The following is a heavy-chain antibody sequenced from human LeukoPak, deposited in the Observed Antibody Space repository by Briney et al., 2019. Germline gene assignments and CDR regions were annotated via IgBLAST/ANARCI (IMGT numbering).Heavy chain of an antibody. D-gene: IGHD3-10*01. V-gene: IGHV3-30*18. Sequence: GGSLRLSCAASGFTFSSYGMHWVRQAPGKGLEWVAVISYDGSNKYYADSVKGRFTISRDNSKNTLYLQMNSLRAEDTAVYYCAKANLRRTYYYGSGLDYYYYGMDVWGQGTTVTVSS. CDR1: GFTFSSYG. CDR3: AKANLRRTYYYGSGLDYYYYGMDV. J-gene: IGHJ6*02. CDR2: ISYDGSNK.